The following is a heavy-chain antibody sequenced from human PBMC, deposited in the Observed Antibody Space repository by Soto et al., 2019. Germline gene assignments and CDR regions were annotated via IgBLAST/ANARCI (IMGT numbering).Heavy chain of an antibody. V-gene: IGHV1-46*01. D-gene: IGHD2-2*01. J-gene: IGHJ4*02. CDR3: ARGAQPQTPFVY. CDR2: INPSGGST. CDR1: GYTFTIYY. Sequence: ASVKVSCKASGYTFTIYYIHWVRHAPGQGLEWMGQINPSGGSTSYSQKFQGRVTMTRDTSTSTVYMELSSLRSEDTAVYYCARGAQPQTPFVYGGQGTLVTVSS.